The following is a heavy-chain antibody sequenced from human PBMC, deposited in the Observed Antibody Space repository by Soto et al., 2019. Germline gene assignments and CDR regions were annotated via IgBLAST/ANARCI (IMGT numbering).Heavy chain of an antibody. Sequence: ASVKVSCKVSGYTLTELSMHWVRQAPGKGLEWMGGFDPEDGETIYAQKFQGRVTMTEDTSTDTAYMELSSLRSEDTAVYYCATQFRPMVKQQYYYCYYYMDVWGKGTTVTVSS. D-gene: IGHD3-10*01. CDR3: ATQFRPMVKQQYYYCYYYMDV. V-gene: IGHV1-24*01. CDR2: FDPEDGET. J-gene: IGHJ6*03. CDR1: GYTLTELS.